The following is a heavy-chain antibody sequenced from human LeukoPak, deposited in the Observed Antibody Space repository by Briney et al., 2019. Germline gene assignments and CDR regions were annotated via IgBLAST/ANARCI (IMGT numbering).Heavy chain of an antibody. CDR2: INPNNGAT. CDR1: EYIFTGYY. Sequence: ASVKVSCKASEYIFTGYYMHWVRQAPGQGLEWMGRINPNNGATNYAQKFQGRVTITGDTSINTAYMELSSLRSDDTAVYYCTRESGSYHGNNYWGQGTLVTVSS. V-gene: IGHV1-2*06. D-gene: IGHD1-26*01. CDR3: TRESGSYHGNNY. J-gene: IGHJ4*02.